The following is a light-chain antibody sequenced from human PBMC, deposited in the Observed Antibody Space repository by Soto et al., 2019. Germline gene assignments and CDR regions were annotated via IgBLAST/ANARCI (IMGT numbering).Light chain of an antibody. V-gene: IGLV2-11*01. CDR1: SSDVDGYNY. CDR3: CSYAGSYTSYV. CDR2: DVS. Sequence: QSVLTQPRSGYGSPGQSVTISCTGTSSDVDGYNYVSWYQQHPGKAPKLMIYDVSERPSGVPDRFSGSKSGNTASLTISGLQAEDEADYYCCSYAGSYTSYVFGTGTKVTV. J-gene: IGLJ1*01.